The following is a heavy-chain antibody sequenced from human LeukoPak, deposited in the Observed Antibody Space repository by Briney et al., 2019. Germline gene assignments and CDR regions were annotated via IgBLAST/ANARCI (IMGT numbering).Heavy chain of an antibody. Sequence: GGSLRLSCAASGFTFGNSGVHWVRQAPGKGLVWVSLINADGSTTTYADSVKGRFTISRDNARNTLSLQMNSLTIEDTAVYYCVVVVEPTASDAYDVWGQGTMVTVSA. D-gene: IGHD1-1*01. V-gene: IGHV3-74*01. CDR3: VVVVEPTASDAYDV. J-gene: IGHJ3*01. CDR1: GFTFGNSG. CDR2: INADGSTT.